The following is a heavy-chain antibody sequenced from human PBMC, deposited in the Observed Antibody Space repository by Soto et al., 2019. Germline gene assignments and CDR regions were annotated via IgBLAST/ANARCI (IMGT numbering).Heavy chain of an antibody. Sequence: QVHLQESGPGLVKPSETLSLTCTVSGGAISTYYWTWIRQPAGKGLEWIGRIYSSGSTKYNPSLRSRVTLSLDTSNNQSSLRLTSVTAAATAVYYCARGQRFSDWFDPWGQGTLVTVSS. CDR3: ARGQRFSDWFDP. D-gene: IGHD3-3*01. V-gene: IGHV4-4*07. CDR2: IYSSGST. J-gene: IGHJ5*02. CDR1: GGAISTYY.